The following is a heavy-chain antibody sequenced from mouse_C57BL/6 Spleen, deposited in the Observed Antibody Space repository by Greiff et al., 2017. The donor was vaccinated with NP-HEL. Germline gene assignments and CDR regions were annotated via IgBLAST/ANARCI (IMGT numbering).Heavy chain of an antibody. Sequence: QVQLQQSGPELVKPGASVKISCKASGYAFSSSWMNWVKQRPGTGLEWIGRIYPGDGDTNYNGKFKGKATLTADKSSSTAYMQLSSLTSEDSAVYFCAREVYYYGSSAYWYFDVWGTGTTVTVSS. J-gene: IGHJ1*03. D-gene: IGHD1-1*01. V-gene: IGHV1-82*01. CDR3: AREVYYYGSSAYWYFDV. CDR2: IYPGDGDT. CDR1: GYAFSSSW.